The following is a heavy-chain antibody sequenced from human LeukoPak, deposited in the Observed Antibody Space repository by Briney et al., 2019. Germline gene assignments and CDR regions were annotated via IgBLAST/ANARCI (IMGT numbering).Heavy chain of an antibody. CDR2: INPNSGGT. CDR3: ARDIHPHGIVGAVSY. D-gene: IGHD1-26*01. V-gene: IGHV1-2*02. J-gene: IGHJ4*02. Sequence: ASVKVPCKASGYTFTGYYMHWARRAPGQGLEWMGWINPNSGGTNYAQKFQGRVTMTRDTSISTAYMELSRLRSDDTAVYYCARDIHPHGIVGAVSYWGQGTLVTVSS. CDR1: GYTFTGYY.